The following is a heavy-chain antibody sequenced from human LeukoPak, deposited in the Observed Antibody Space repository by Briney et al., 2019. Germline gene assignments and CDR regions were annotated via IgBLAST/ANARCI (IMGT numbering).Heavy chain of an antibody. Sequence: GGSLRLSCAASGFTFSGSAMHWVRQASGKGLEWVGRIRSKANSYATAYAASVKGRFTISRDDSKNTAYLQMNSLKTEDTAVYYCSPTAAAGPYWFDPWGQGTLVTVSS. J-gene: IGHJ5*02. CDR2: IRSKANSYAT. CDR3: SPTAAAGPYWFDP. CDR1: GFTFSGSA. V-gene: IGHV3-73*01. D-gene: IGHD6-13*01.